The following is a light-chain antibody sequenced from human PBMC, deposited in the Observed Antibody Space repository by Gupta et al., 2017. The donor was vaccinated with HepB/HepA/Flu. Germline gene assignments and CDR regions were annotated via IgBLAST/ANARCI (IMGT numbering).Light chain of an antibody. CDR3: QVWDNNRDHTGVV. V-gene: IGLV3-21*03. J-gene: IGLJ2*01. CDR2: GDS. CDR1: NIGSKI. Sequence: SYVLTQLPSVLVAPGSPASTTCGGDNIGSKIVQWYQQKPGQAPVLVVSGDSDRPSGIPERFSGSNAGGTATLTITWVEAGDEADYYCQVWDNNRDHTGVVFGGGTKVAVL.